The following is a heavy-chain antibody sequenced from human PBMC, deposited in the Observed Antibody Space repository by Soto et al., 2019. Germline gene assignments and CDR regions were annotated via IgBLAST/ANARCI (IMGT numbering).Heavy chain of an antibody. J-gene: IGHJ2*01. V-gene: IGHV3-21*01. CDR3: ARDLRYSSGWSYYWYFDL. CDR1: GFTFSSYS. CDR2: ISSSSSYI. D-gene: IGHD6-19*01. Sequence: EVQLVESGGGLVKPGGSLRLSCAASGFTFSSYSMNWVRQAPGKGLEWVSSISSSSSYIYYADSVKGRFTISRDNAKNSLYLQMNSLRAEDTAVYYCARDLRYSSGWSYYWYFDLWGRGTLVTVSS.